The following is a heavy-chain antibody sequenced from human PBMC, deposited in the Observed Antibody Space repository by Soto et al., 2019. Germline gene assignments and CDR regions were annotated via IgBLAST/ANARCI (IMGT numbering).Heavy chain of an antibody. V-gene: IGHV4-4*02. J-gene: IGHJ1*01. D-gene: IGHD1-1*01. CDR1: GGSIRSAIW. CDR3: ASPPYNWNIRMTY. CDR2: VFHIGMT. Sequence: SETLSLTCSVSGGSIRSAIWWSWVRQSPGKGLEWIGEVFHIGMTNYNPSLKSRVTMSVDKSSNQFSLKLTSVTAADTAVYYCASPPYNWNIRMTYWARGTLVTVS.